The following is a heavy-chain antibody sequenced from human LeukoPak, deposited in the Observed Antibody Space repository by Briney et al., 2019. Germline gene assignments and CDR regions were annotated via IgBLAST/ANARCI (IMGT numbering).Heavy chain of an antibody. Sequence: SETLSLTCTVSGNSISSGDNYWSWIRQPAGKGLEWIGRIYTSGSTNYNPSLKSRVTISVDTSKNQFSLKLSSVTAADTAVYYCARLRRYGSSSWYERKSFFDYWGQGTLVTVSS. V-gene: IGHV4-61*02. CDR3: ARLRRYGSSSWYERKSFFDY. D-gene: IGHD6-13*01. CDR1: GNSISSGDNY. J-gene: IGHJ4*02. CDR2: IYTSGST.